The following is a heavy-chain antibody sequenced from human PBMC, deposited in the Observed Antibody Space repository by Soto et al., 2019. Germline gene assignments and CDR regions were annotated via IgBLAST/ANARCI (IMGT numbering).Heavy chain of an antibody. V-gene: IGHV3-33*01. J-gene: IGHJ4*02. CDR3: AREAFIVGVYPPLDY. CDR2: IWYDGSNK. CDR1: GFTFSSYG. D-gene: IGHD1-26*01. Sequence: QVQLVESGGGVVQPGRSLRLSCAASGFTFSSYGMHWVRQAPGKGLEWVAVIWYDGSNKYYADSVKGRFTISRNNSKNPLYLQMNSLRAEDTAVYYCAREAFIVGVYPPLDYWGQGTLVTVSS.